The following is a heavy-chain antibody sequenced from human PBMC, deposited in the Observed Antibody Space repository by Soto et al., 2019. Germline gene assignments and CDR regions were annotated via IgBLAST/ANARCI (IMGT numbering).Heavy chain of an antibody. CDR3: TKDLGYGGNYWYFDL. CDR2: IKSKTDGGTT. D-gene: IGHD4-17*01. V-gene: IGHV3-15*01. J-gene: IGHJ2*01. CDR1: GFTFSNAW. Sequence: GGSLRLSCAASGFTFSNAWMSWVRQAPGKGLEWVGRIKSKTDGGTTDYAAPVKGRFTISRDDSKNTLYLQMNSLKTEDTAVYYCTKDLGYGGNYWYFDLWGRGTLVTVSS.